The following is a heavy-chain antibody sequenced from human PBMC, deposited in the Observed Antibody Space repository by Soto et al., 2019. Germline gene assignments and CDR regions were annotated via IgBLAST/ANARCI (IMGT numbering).Heavy chain of an antibody. CDR2: IIPIFGTA. CDR1: GGTFSSYA. CDR3: ARRATVTKMPGWFDP. Sequence: QVQLVQSGAEVKKPGSSVKVSCKASGGTFSSYAISWVRQAPGQGLEWMGGIIPIFGTANYAQKFQGRVTIPADESKSPAYMELSSLRSEDTAVYYCARRATVTKMPGWFDPWGQGTLVTVSS. D-gene: IGHD4-17*01. V-gene: IGHV1-69*12. J-gene: IGHJ5*02.